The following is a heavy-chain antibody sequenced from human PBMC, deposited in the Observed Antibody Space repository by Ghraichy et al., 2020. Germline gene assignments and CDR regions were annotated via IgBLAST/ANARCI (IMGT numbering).Heavy chain of an antibody. V-gene: IGHV4-34*01. CDR3: ARGPWGREGYYGVSYGMDV. Sequence: SQTLSLTCAVYGESFNGYYWTWIRQPPGKGLEWIGEIHYSGNTNYDPSLRSRVTISVDTSKKEFSLRLTAVTAADTALYYCARGPWGREGYYGVSYGMDVWGEGTTGTVSS. CDR1: GESFNGYY. D-gene: IGHD3-16*01. J-gene: IGHJ6*04. CDR2: IHYSGNT.